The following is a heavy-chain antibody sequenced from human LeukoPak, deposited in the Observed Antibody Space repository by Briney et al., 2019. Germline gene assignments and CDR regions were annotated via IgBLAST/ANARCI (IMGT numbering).Heavy chain of an antibody. CDR1: GGTFSSYA. CDR3: ARGRGGYSYGYVFDY. CDR2: IIPIFGTA. Sequence: GSSVEVSCKASGGTFSSYAISWVRQAPGQGLEWMGGIIPIFGTANYAQKFQGRVTITADESTSTAYMELSSLRSEDTAVYYCARGRGGYSYGYVFDYWGQGTLVTVSS. D-gene: IGHD5-18*01. V-gene: IGHV1-69*01. J-gene: IGHJ4*02.